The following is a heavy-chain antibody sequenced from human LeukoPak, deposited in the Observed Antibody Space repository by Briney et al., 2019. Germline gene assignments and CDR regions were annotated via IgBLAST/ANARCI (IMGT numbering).Heavy chain of an antibody. D-gene: IGHD4-17*01. Sequence: PGGSLRLSCAASGFTFSSYAMHWVRQAPGKGLEWVAVISYDGSNKYYADSVKGRFTISRDNSKNTLYLQMNSLRAEDTAVYYCARDSPYGDYLWEYYYYYYMDVWGKGTTVTVSS. CDR2: ISYDGSNK. J-gene: IGHJ6*03. V-gene: IGHV3-30*04. CDR3: ARDSPYGDYLWEYYYYYYMDV. CDR1: GFTFSSYA.